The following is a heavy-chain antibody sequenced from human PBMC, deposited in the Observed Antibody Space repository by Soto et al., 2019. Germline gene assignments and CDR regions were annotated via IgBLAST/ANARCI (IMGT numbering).Heavy chain of an antibody. Sequence: ASVKVSCKASGYTFTGYYMHWVRQAPGQGLEWMGWINPNSGGTNYAQKFQGRVTMTRDTSISTAYMELSRLRSDDTAVYYCARLVGRYDFWSGYYYGMDVWGQGTKVTVYS. V-gene: IGHV1-2*02. D-gene: IGHD3-3*01. CDR2: INPNSGGT. CDR1: GYTFTGYY. J-gene: IGHJ6*02. CDR3: ARLVGRYDFWSGYYYGMDV.